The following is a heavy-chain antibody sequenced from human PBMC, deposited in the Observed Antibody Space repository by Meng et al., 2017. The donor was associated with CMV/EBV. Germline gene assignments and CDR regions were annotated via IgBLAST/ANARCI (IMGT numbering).Heavy chain of an antibody. J-gene: IGHJ5*02. CDR2: ISSSSSYI. CDR3: ARDRWQSQVVPSRVHWFDP. CDR1: GFTFSSYS. D-gene: IGHD2-2*01. Sequence: GASLKISCAASGFTFSSYSMNWVRQAPGKGLEWVSSISSSSSYIYYADSVKGRFTISRDNAKNSLYLQMNSMRAEDTAVYYCARDRWQSQVVPSRVHWFDPWGQGTLVTVSS. V-gene: IGHV3-21*01.